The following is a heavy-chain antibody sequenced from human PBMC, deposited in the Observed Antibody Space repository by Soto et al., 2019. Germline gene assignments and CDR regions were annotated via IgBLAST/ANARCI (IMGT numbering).Heavy chain of an antibody. CDR1: GGTFSSYT. CDR3: AISRGVTGGFDY. V-gene: IGHV1-69*02. J-gene: IGHJ4*02. D-gene: IGHD3-16*01. Sequence: QVQLVQSGAEVKKPGSSVKVSCKASGGTFSSYTISWVRQAPGQGLEWMGRIIPILGIANYAQKFQGRVTITADKSTSTAYLELSSLRSEDTAVYYCAISRGVTGGFDYWGQGPLVTVSS. CDR2: IIPILGIA.